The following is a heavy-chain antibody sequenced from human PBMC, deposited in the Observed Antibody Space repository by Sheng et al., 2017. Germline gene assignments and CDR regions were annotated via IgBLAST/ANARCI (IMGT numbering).Heavy chain of an antibody. Sequence: QVQLVESGGGVVQPGRSLRLSCAASGFSFSSYAMHWVRQAPGKGLEWVAVISYDGSNKYYADSVKGRFTISRDNSKNTLYLQMNSLRAEDTAVYYCASFGSSWYPNYYDMDVWGQGTTVPVSS. CDR1: GFSFSSYA. CDR3: ASFGSSWYPNYYDMDV. J-gene: IGHJ6*02. CDR2: ISYDGSNK. D-gene: IGHD6-13*01. V-gene: IGHV3-30*04.